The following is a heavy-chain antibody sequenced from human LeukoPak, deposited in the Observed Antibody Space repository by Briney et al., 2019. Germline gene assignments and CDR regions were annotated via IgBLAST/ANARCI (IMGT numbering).Heavy chain of an antibody. Sequence: ASVKVSCKASGYTFSSYGISWVRQAPGQGLEWMGWISAYNGNTNYAQKLQGRVTMTPDPSTSTAYMELRSLRSDDTAVYYCARTRIMITFGGVPNWFDPWGQGTLVTVSS. CDR3: ARTRIMITFGGVPNWFDP. D-gene: IGHD3-16*01. J-gene: IGHJ5*02. V-gene: IGHV1-18*01. CDR2: ISAYNGNT. CDR1: GYTFSSYG.